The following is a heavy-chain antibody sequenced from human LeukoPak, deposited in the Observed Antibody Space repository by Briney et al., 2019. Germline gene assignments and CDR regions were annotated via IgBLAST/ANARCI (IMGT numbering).Heavy chain of an antibody. Sequence: GGSLRLSCTPSGFTPGDHAMSWVRQAPGQGIDWVGFIRSKVYRGTTAYAASVKGRLTISRDDSKSIVYLQMNSLKSEDTAVYYCSRGPIQLWVHNGMDVWGQGTTVTVSS. CDR3: SRGPIQLWVHNGMDV. J-gene: IGHJ6*02. CDR2: IRSKVYRGTT. D-gene: IGHD5-18*01. V-gene: IGHV3-49*04. CDR1: GFTPGDHA.